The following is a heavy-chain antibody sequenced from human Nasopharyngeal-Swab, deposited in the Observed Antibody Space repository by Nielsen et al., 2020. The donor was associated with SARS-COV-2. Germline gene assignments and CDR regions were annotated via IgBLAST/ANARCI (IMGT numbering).Heavy chain of an antibody. D-gene: IGHD6-19*01. V-gene: IGHV3-21*01. Sequence: GESLKISCETSGCTFSSYSMTWVRQAQGTGLEWVSSISSSSSYIYYADSVKGRFTISRDNAKNSLYLQMNSLRAEDTAVYYCARDDGQWLNPVYYFDYWGQGTLVTVSS. CDR2: ISSSSSYI. J-gene: IGHJ4*02. CDR1: GCTFSSYS. CDR3: ARDDGQWLNPVYYFDY.